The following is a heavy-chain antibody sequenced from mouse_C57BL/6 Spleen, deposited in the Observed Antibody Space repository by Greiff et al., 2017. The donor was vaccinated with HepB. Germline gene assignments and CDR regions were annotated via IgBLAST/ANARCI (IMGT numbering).Heavy chain of an antibody. J-gene: IGHJ3*01. Sequence: EVMLVESGGGLVQPKGSLKLSCAASGFSFNTYAMNWVRQAPGKGLEWVARIRSKSNNYATYYADSVKDRFTISRDDSESMLYLQMNNLKTEDTAMYYCVRHEGYGNFLAYWGQGTLVTVSA. V-gene: IGHV10-1*01. CDR3: VRHEGYGNFLAY. CDR2: IRSKSNNYAT. CDR1: GFSFNTYA. D-gene: IGHD2-10*02.